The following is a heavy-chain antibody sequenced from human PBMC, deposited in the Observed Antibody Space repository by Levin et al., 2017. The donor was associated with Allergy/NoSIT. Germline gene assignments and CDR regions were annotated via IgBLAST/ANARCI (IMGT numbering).Heavy chain of an antibody. CDR3: ARGRGHRITVVVAVTPRFFDY. Sequence: PSETLSLTCAVYGGSFSGYYWSWIRQSPGKGLEWIGEINQSGSTNYNPSLKSRVTISVDTSKNQLSLKLRSVTAADTAVYYCARGRGHRITVVVAVTPRFFDYWGQGTLVTVSS. CDR1: GGSFSGYY. CDR2: INQSGST. D-gene: IGHD3-22*01. V-gene: IGHV4-34*01. J-gene: IGHJ4*02.